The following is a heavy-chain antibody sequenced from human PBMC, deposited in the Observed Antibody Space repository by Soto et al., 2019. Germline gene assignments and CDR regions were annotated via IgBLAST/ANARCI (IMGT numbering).Heavy chain of an antibody. D-gene: IGHD1-1*01. J-gene: IGHJ6*03. CDR1: GFTFSNAW. CDR3: TSIYELDPPSDYYYYYMDV. V-gene: IGHV3-15*01. Sequence: GGSLRLSCAASGFTFSNAWMSWVRQAPGKGLEWVGRIKSKTDGGTTDYAAPVKGRFTISRDDSKNTLYLQMNSLKTEDTAVYYCTSIYELDPPSDYYYYYMDVWGKGTTVTVSS. CDR2: IKSKTDGGTT.